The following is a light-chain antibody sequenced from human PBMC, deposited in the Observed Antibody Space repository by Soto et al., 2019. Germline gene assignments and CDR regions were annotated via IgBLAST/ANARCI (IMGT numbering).Light chain of an antibody. CDR1: SSDVGGYNY. J-gene: IGLJ2*01. Sequence: QSVLTQPPSASGSRGQSVTISCTGTSSDVGGYNYVSWYQQHPGKAPKLMIYDVSKRPSGVPDRFSGSKSGNTASLTISGLQAEDEADYYCCSYAGSYTFVFGGGTKLTVL. CDR2: DVS. CDR3: CSYAGSYTFV. V-gene: IGLV2-11*01.